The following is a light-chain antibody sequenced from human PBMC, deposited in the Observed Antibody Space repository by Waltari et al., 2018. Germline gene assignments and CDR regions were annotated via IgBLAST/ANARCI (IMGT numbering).Light chain of an antibody. CDR3: CSNVGSSVF. Sequence: QSALTQPASVSGSPGQSITISCTGINSNVGSSNLCSLYQKHPGKAPKLGREEGKRRPAGVSNRFSGSKSDNTASLTLSGLQAEDEADYYCCSNVGSSVFFGGGTKLTVL. V-gene: IGLV2-23*03. CDR1: NSNVGSSNL. J-gene: IGLJ2*01. CDR2: EGK.